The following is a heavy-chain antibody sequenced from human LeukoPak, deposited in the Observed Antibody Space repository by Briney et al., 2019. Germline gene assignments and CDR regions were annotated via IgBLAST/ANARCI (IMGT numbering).Heavy chain of an antibody. J-gene: IGHJ4*02. V-gene: IGHV3-9*01. CDR3: AKDTARYSYGLAVDY. Sequence: GGSLRLSCSASGFTFDDYAMHWARQAPGKGLEWVSGISWNSGSIGYADSVKGRFTISRDNAKNSLYLQMNSLRAEDTALYYCAKDTARYSYGLAVDYWGQGTLVTVSS. CDR1: GFTFDDYA. CDR2: ISWNSGSI. D-gene: IGHD5-18*01.